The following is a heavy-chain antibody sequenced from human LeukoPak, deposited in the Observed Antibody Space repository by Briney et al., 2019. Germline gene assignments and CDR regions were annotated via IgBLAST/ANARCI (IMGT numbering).Heavy chain of an antibody. Sequence: SETLSLTCTVSGGSISSYYWSWIRQPPGKGLEWIGYIYYSGSTNYNPSLKSRVTISVDTSKNQFSLKLSSVTAADTAMYYCARDSPIRSMDVWGKGTTVTVPS. CDR2: IYYSGST. CDR1: GGSISSYY. CDR3: ARDSPIRSMDV. D-gene: IGHD3-16*01. J-gene: IGHJ6*03. V-gene: IGHV4-59*01.